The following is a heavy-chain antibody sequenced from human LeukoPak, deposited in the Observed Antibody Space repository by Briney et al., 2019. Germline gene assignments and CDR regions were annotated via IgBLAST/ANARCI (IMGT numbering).Heavy chain of an antibody. J-gene: IGHJ4*02. V-gene: IGHV4-4*07. CDR1: GGSISSYY. CDR3: ARTAYDSSDFYRFDY. CDR2: IYNSGNT. Sequence: PSETLSLTCTVSGGSISSYYWSWIRQPAGEGLEWIGFIYNSGNTYYNPSLKSRVTLSVDTSKNQFSLNLSSVTAADTAVYYCARTAYDSSDFYRFDYWGQGTLVTVSS. D-gene: IGHD3-22*01.